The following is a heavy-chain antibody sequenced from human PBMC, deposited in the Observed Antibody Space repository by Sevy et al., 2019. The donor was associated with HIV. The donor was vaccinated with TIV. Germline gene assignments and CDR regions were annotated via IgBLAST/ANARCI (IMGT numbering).Heavy chain of an antibody. CDR1: GFTFSDYD. Sequence: GGSLRLSCAASGFTFSDYDMSWIRQAPGKGLEWVSYISSSGSTIYYANSVKGRFTISRDNAKNSLYLQMNSLRAEDTAVYYCARGGIMITFGGVIADDAFDIWGQGTMVTVSS. D-gene: IGHD3-16*02. CDR2: ISSSGSTI. CDR3: ARGGIMITFGGVIADDAFDI. V-gene: IGHV3-11*01. J-gene: IGHJ3*02.